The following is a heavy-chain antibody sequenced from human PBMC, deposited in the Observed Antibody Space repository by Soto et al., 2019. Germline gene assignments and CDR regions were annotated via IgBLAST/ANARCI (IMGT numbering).Heavy chain of an antibody. J-gene: IGHJ5*02. CDR1: GGSISSGGYY. D-gene: IGHD3-3*01. CDR3: ARVIRFLEWPSRGFDP. Sequence: SETLSLTCTVSGGSISSGGYYWSWIRQHPGKGLEWIGYIYYSGSTYYNPSLKSRVTISVDTSKNQFSLKLSSVTAADTAVYYCARVIRFLEWPSRGFDPWGQGTLVTV. CDR2: IYYSGST. V-gene: IGHV4-31*03.